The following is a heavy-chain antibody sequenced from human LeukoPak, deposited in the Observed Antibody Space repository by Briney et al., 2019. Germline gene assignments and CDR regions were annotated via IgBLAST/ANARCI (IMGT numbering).Heavy chain of an antibody. CDR2: MNPNSGNT. CDR3: ARAYYGSGRNYYYYYMDV. Sequence: ASVKVSCKASGYTFTSYDINWVRQATGQGLEWMGWMNPNSGNTGYAQKFQGRVTMTRNTSISTAYMELSSLRSEDTAVYYCARAYYGSGRNYYYYYMDVWAKGPRSPSP. D-gene: IGHD3-10*01. CDR1: GYTFTSYD. V-gene: IGHV1-8*01. J-gene: IGHJ6*03.